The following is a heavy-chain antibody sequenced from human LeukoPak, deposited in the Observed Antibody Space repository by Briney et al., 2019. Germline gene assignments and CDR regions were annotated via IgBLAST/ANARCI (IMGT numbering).Heavy chain of an antibody. CDR3: ARASGEFGAFDI. CDR2: IIPIFGTA. Sequence: PSVKVSCKASGGTFSSYAISWVRQAPGQGLEWMGGIIPIFGTANYAQKFQGRVTITTDESTSTAYMELSSLRSDDTAVYYCARASGEFGAFDIWGQGTMVTVSS. D-gene: IGHD3-10*01. J-gene: IGHJ3*02. CDR1: GGTFSSYA. V-gene: IGHV1-69*05.